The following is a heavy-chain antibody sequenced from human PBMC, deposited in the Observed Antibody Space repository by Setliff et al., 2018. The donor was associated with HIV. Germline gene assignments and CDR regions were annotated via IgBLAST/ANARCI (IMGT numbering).Heavy chain of an antibody. CDR2: ISAYNGNT. CDR1: GYTFINFG. CDR3: ARVGSVVVVTAIDY. D-gene: IGHD2-21*02. J-gene: IGHJ4*02. V-gene: IGHV1-18*01. Sequence: ASVKVSCKASGYTFINFGISWVRQAPGQGLEWMGWISAYNGNTNSAQRLQGRVTLTTDTSTSTAYMDLRSLRSDDTAVYFCARVGSVVVVTAIDYWGQGTLVTVSS.